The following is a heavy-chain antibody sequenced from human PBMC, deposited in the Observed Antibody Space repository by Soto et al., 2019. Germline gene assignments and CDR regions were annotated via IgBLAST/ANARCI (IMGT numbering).Heavy chain of an antibody. CDR2: IYYSGST. D-gene: IGHD2-2*01. CDR1: GGSISSGDYY. J-gene: IGHJ6*02. CDR3: ARDSGYCSSTSCYEEGYYYYGMDV. Sequence: QVQLQESGPGLVKPSQTLSLTCTVSGGSISSGDYYWSWIRQPPGKGLEWIGYIYYSGSTYYNPSLKSRVTISVDTSKNQFSLKLSSVTAADTAVYYCARDSGYCSSTSCYEEGYYYYGMDVWGQGTTVTVSS. V-gene: IGHV4-30-4*01.